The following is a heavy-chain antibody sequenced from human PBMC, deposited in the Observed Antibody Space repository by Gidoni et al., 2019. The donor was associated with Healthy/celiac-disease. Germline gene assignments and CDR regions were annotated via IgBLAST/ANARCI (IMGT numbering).Heavy chain of an antibody. D-gene: IGHD6-19*01. Sequence: QVQLVQSGAEVKKPGSSVKVSCKASGGTFSSHAISWVRQAPGQGLEWMGRIIPILGIANYAQKFQGRVTITADKSTSTAYMELSSLRSEDTAVYYCARVRGSIAVAPTIFDYWGQGTLVTVSS. J-gene: IGHJ4*02. V-gene: IGHV1-69*04. CDR2: IIPILGIA. CDR1: GGTFSSHA. CDR3: ARVRGSIAVAPTIFDY.